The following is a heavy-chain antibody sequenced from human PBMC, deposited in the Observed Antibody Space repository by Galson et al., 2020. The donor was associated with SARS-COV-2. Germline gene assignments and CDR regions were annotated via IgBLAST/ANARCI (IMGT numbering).Heavy chain of an antibody. D-gene: IGHD3-22*01. V-gene: IGHV3-23*01. Sequence: TGGSLRLSCAASGFTFTTYAMSWVRQAPGKGREGVATISGSGATTYYADSAKGRFTISKDNSKNTLNLQINSLRLEDTAVYYCAKSSERVSITVYVVSFPEHFDYWGPGTLVTVSS. J-gene: IGHJ4*02. CDR1: GFTFTTYA. CDR3: AKSSERVSITVYVVSFPEHFDY. CDR2: ISGSGATT.